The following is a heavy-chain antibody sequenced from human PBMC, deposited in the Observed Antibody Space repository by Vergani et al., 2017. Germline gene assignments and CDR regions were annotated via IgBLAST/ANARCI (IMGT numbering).Heavy chain of an antibody. CDR1: GYTFTSYG. V-gene: IGHV1-18*04. D-gene: IGHD3-3*01. J-gene: IGHJ6*03. CDR2: ISAYHGNT. CDR3: ARAPEYYDFWSGYSTGFYYYYYMDV. Sequence: QVQLVQSGAEVKKPGASVKVSCKASGYTFTSYGISWVRQAPGQGLEWMGWISAYHGNTNYAQKLQGRVTMTTDTSTSTAYMELRSLRSDDTAVYYCARAPEYYDFWSGYSTGFYYYYYMDVWGKGTTVTVSS.